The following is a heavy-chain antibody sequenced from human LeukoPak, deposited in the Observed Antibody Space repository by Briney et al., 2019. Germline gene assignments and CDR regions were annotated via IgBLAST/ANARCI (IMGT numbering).Heavy chain of an antibody. V-gene: IGHV3-23*01. J-gene: IGHJ4*02. D-gene: IGHD3-10*01. CDR2: ISGSGDTT. CDR3: ARTFGESLYCFDY. CDR1: GFTFSSYA. Sequence: PGGSLRLSCAASGFTFSSYAMNWVRQAPGKGLEWVSDISGSGDTTYYADSVKGRFTISRDNSKNTLYLQMSSLRAEDTAVYYCARTFGESLYCFDYWGQGTLVTVSS.